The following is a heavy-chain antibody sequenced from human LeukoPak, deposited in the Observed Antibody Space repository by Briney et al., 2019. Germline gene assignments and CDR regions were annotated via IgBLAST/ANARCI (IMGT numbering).Heavy chain of an antibody. V-gene: IGHV1-2*02. Sequence: ASVTVSCKASGYTFTGYYMHWVRQAPGQGREWMGWINPNSGGTNYAQKFQGRVTMTRDTSISTAYMELSRLTSDDTAVYYCARAFGKQLRYDYWGQGTLVTVSS. CDR1: GYTFTGYY. D-gene: IGHD6-13*01. CDR2: INPNSGGT. CDR3: ARAFGKQLRYDY. J-gene: IGHJ4*02.